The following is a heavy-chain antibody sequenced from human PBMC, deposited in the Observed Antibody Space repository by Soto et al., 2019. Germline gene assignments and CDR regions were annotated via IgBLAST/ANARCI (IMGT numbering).Heavy chain of an antibody. J-gene: IGHJ4*02. V-gene: IGHV1-18*01. Sequence: ASVKVSCKASGYTFTNSGFSWVRQAPGQGLEWVGWIRVNNGDTHYAQKFQGRVTMTRDTSTSTVYMELSSLRSEDTAVYYCARENIYDSSGYYFFDYWGQGTLVTVSS. CDR1: GYTFTNSG. CDR3: ARENIYDSSGYYFFDY. CDR2: IRVNNGDT. D-gene: IGHD3-22*01.